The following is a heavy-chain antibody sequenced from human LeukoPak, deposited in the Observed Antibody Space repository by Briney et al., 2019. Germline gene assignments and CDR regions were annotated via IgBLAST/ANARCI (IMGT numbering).Heavy chain of an antibody. CDR3: ARHEPLGRGAWDY. CDR1: GGSISSYY. J-gene: IGHJ4*02. Sequence: SETLSLTCTVSGGSISSYYWSWIRQPPGKGLEWIGYIYYSGNADSNPSLKSRVTMSVDTSRNQFSLKLTSVTAADTAVYYCARHEPLGRGAWDYWGQGILVTVSS. V-gene: IGHV4-59*08. CDR2: IYYSGNA. D-gene: IGHD1-14*01.